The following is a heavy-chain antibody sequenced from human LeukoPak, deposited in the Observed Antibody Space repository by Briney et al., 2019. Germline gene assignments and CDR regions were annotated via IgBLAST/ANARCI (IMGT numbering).Heavy chain of an antibody. Sequence: SETLSLTCTVSGGSISSYYWSWIRQPPGKGLEWIGYIYYSGSTNYNPSLKSRVTISVDTSKNQFSLKLSSVTAADTAVYYCARGTHGLLQYQLRQSASRSYYYYYMDVWGKGTTVTVSS. CDR3: ARGTHGLLQYQLRQSASRSYYYYYMDV. CDR2: IYYSGST. V-gene: IGHV4-59*01. CDR1: GGSISSYY. J-gene: IGHJ6*03. D-gene: IGHD2-2*01.